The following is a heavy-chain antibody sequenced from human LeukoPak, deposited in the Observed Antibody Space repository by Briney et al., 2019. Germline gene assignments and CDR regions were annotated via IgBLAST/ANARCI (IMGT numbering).Heavy chain of an antibody. CDR3: ANLEGLSLSGMDV. V-gene: IGHV3-7*01. CDR2: IKQDGSEK. CDR1: GFTFSSYW. D-gene: IGHD3-16*01. J-gene: IGHJ6*02. Sequence: GGALRLSCAASGFTFSSYWMSWVRQAPGKGLEWVANIKQDGSEKYYVDSVKGRFTISRDNAKNSLYLQMDSLRAADTAVYYCANLEGLSLSGMDVWGQGTTVPVSS.